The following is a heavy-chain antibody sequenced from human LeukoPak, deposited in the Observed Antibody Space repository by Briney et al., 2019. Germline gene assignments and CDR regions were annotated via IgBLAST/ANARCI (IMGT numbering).Heavy chain of an antibody. CDR2: ISSSSSTI. Sequence: GGSLRLSCAASGFTFSSYSMNWVRQAPGKGLEWVSYISSSSSTIYYADSVKGRFTISRDNAKNSLYLQMNSLRAEDTAVYYCAKTVLVGAAHFDYWGQGTLVTVSS. D-gene: IGHD1-26*01. J-gene: IGHJ4*02. CDR1: GFTFSSYS. CDR3: AKTVLVGAAHFDY. V-gene: IGHV3-48*01.